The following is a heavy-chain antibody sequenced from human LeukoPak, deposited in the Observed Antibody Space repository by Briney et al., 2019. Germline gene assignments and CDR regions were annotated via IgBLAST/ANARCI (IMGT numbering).Heavy chain of an antibody. J-gene: IGHJ4*02. D-gene: IGHD5-12*01. Sequence: GSLRLSCAASGFTFSSYEMNWVRQAPGKGLEWVSYISSSGSTIYYADSVKGRFTISRDNAKNSLYLQMNSLRVEDTAVYYCAGEGYGDYDGDYWGQGTLVTVSS. CDR2: ISSSGSTI. CDR3: AGEGYGDYDGDY. V-gene: IGHV3-48*03. CDR1: GFTFSSYE.